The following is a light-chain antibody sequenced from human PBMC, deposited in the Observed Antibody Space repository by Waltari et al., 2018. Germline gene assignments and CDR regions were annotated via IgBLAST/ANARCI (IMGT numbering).Light chain of an antibody. V-gene: IGKV3-15*01. J-gene: IGKJ3*01. CDR3: QQYKSWPLT. CDR1: QSLGSF. Sequence: EIVMTQSPATLSVSPGERVTLSCRASQSLGSFLAWYQQKLGQAPRLLISGISTRATGIPARFSGSVSGTDFTLTISSLESEDFAVYYCQQYKSWPLTFGPGTKVDIK. CDR2: GIS.